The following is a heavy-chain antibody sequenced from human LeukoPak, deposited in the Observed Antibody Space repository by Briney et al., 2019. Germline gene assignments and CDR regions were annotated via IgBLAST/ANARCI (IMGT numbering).Heavy chain of an antibody. V-gene: IGHV3-23*01. D-gene: IGHD6-6*01. CDR2: ISGSGGST. CDR3: AKWKYSNSGIDDY. J-gene: IGHJ4*02. CDR1: GFTFSSYA. Sequence: GGSLRLACAASGFTFSSYAMSWVRHAPGKGLEWVSAISGSGGSTYYADSVKGRFTISRDNSKNMLYLQMNSLRAEDTAVYYCAKWKYSNSGIDDYWGQGTLVTVSS.